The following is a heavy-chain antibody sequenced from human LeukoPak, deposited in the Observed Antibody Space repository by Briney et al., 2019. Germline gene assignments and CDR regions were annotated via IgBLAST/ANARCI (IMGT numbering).Heavy chain of an antibody. Sequence: GGSLRLSCTASGFIVRGNYMIWVRQAPGKGLEWVSVIYSGGTTSYADSVKGRFTISRDNSKNTLYLQMNSLRAEDTAVYYCAVGLSDWGQGTLVTVSS. D-gene: IGHD3-10*01. CDR2: IYSGGTT. CDR1: GFIVRGNY. CDR3: AVGLSD. V-gene: IGHV3-53*01. J-gene: IGHJ4*02.